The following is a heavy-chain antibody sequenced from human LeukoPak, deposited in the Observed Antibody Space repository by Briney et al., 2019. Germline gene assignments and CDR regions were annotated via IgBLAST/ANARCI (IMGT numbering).Heavy chain of an antibody. D-gene: IGHD3-16*01. J-gene: IGHJ4*02. CDR2: IKQDGSEK. Sequence: GGSPRLSCGAFGFSFSSCWMSWVRRAPGKGLEWVANIKQDGSEKYYVDSVKGRFTISRDNAKNSLYLQMNSLRAEDTAVYYCARESDSYGFDYWGQGPGVIVSS. CDR1: GFSFSSCW. V-gene: IGHV3-7*04. CDR3: ARESDSYGFDY.